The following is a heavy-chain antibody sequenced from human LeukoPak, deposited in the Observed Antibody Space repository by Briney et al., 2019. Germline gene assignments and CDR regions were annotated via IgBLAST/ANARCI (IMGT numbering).Heavy chain of an antibody. CDR1: GFTFSSYA. CDR3: ARERASSSWYYRPDY. D-gene: IGHD6-13*01. CDR2: IKQDGSEK. J-gene: IGHJ4*02. V-gene: IGHV3-7*01. Sequence: PGGSLRLSCAASGFTFSSYAMSWVRQAPGKGLEWVANIKQDGSEKYYVDSVKGRFTISRDNAKNSLYLQMNSLRAEDTAVYYCARERASSSWYYRPDYWGQGTLVTVSS.